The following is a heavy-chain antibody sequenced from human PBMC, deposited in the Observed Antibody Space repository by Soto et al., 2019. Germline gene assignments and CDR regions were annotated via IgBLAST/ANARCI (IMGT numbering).Heavy chain of an antibody. Sequence: SETLSLTCTVSGGSISSGDYYWSWIRQPPGKGLEWIGYIYYSGSTYYNPSLKSRVTISVDTSKNQFSLKLSSVTAADRAVYYCDRDVLWFGELSWYDPWGQGTLVTVSS. CDR1: GGSISSGDYY. J-gene: IGHJ5*02. CDR3: DRDVLWFGELSWYDP. V-gene: IGHV4-30-4*01. D-gene: IGHD3-10*01. CDR2: IYYSGST.